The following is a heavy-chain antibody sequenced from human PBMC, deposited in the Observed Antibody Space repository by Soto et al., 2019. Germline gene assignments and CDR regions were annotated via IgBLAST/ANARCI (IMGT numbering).Heavy chain of an antibody. J-gene: IGHJ4*02. V-gene: IGHV3-73*01. D-gene: IGHD4-17*01. CDR1: GFTFSGSA. CDR3: TRGYGDYVRDY. CDR2: IRSKSNSYAT. Sequence: EVQLVESGGGLVQPGGSLKLSCAVSGFTFSGSAMHGVRQASGKGLEWVGRIRSKSNSYATAYAASVKGRFTISRDDSKNTAYLQMNSLKTEDTAVYYCTRGYGDYVRDYWGQGTVVTVSS.